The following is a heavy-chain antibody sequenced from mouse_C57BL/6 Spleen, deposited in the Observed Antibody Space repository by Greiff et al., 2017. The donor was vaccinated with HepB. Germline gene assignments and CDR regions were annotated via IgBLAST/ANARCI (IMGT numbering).Heavy chain of an antibody. D-gene: IGHD2-5*01. CDR1: GYSITSGYY. V-gene: IGHV3-6*01. J-gene: IGHJ3*01. CDR3: ARNDYSNSAWFAY. Sequence: EVKLQESGPGLVKPSQSLSLTCSVTGYSITSGYYWNWIRQFPGNKLEWMGYISYDGSNNYNPSLKNRISITRDTSKNQFFLKLNSVTTEDTATYYCARNDYSNSAWFAYWGQGTLVTVSA. CDR2: ISYDGSN.